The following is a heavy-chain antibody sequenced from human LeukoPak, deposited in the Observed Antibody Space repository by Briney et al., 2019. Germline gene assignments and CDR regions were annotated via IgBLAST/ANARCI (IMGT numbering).Heavy chain of an antibody. CDR2: IYTSGST. CDR1: GGSISSYY. D-gene: IGHD6-19*01. J-gene: IGHJ6*03. CDR3: ARARSGWSFGGGYYYYNMDV. Sequence: PSETLSLTRAVSGGSISSYYWSWIRQPAGKGLEWIGRIYTSGSTNYNPSLKSRVTISVDKSKNQFSLKLSSVTAADTAVYYCARARSGWSFGGGYYYYNMDVWGKGTTV. V-gene: IGHV4-4*07.